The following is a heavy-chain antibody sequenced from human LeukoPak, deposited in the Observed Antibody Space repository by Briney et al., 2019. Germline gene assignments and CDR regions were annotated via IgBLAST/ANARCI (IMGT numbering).Heavy chain of an antibody. CDR2: ITPIFGTA. Sequence: SVKVSCKASGGTFSSYAISWVRQAPGQGLEWMGGITPIFGTANYAQKFQGRVTITADESTSTAYMELSSLRSEDTAVYYCARERGWYGPGSPMYYFDYWGQGTLVTVSS. CDR1: GGTFSSYA. D-gene: IGHD3-10*01. CDR3: ARERGWYGPGSPMYYFDY. J-gene: IGHJ4*02. V-gene: IGHV1-69*13.